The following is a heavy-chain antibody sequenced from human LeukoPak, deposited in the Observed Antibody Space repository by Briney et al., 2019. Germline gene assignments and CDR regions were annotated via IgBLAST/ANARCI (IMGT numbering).Heavy chain of an antibody. D-gene: IGHD2-15*01. CDR1: GFTFSSYS. V-gene: IGHV3-48*02. J-gene: IGHJ4*02. CDR2: ITSSSSTI. Sequence: PGGSLRLSCAASGFTFSSYSMNWVRQAPGKGLEWVSYITSSSSTIYYADSVKGRFTISRDNAKNSLYLQMNSLRDGDTAVYYCSRRGYCSGGGCSDFDHWGQGTLVTVSS. CDR3: SRRGYCSGGGCSDFDH.